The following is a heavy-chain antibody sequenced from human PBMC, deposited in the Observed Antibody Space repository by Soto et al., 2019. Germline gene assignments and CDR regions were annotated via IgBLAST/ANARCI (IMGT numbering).Heavy chain of an antibody. CDR1: GFSLTSSGVG. V-gene: IGHV2-5*02. D-gene: IGHD3-3*01. CDR2: SYWDDDK. Sequence: QITLQESGPTLVKPTQTLTLTCTFSGFSLTSSGVGVGWIRQPPGKALEWLALSYWDDDKRYNPSLKSRLTITKDTSRKQVVLTMTNMDPADTATYYCAHRFGAYRFAYWGQGTLVTVSS. CDR3: AHRFGAYRFAY. J-gene: IGHJ4*02.